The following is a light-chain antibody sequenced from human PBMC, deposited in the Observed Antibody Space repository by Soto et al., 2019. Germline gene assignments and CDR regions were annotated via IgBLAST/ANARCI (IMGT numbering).Light chain of an antibody. J-gene: IGKJ4*01. CDR2: GAS. CDR3: QQYNSYPLT. Sequence: DIQMTQSPSTLSASVGDRVTITCRASQTISSWLAWYQQKPETAPKSLIFGASTLQSGVPSRFNGSGFGTYFTLTINGLQPEDFATYFCQQYNSYPLTFGGGTKVDIK. V-gene: IGKV1-5*01. CDR1: QTISSW.